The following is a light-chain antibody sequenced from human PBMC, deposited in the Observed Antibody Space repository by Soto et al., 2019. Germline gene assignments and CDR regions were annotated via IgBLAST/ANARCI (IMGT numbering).Light chain of an antibody. CDR3: SSYSSTSTLSV. CDR1: SSDIGAYNY. CDR2: EVT. V-gene: IGLV2-14*01. Sequence: QSVLTQPASVSGSPGQSITISCSGTSSDIGAYNYVSWYQQHPGQVPKLMIYEVTNRPSGLSNRFSGSKSANTAALTISRLQAEDEAEYLCSSYSSTSTLSVSGTGTKVTV. J-gene: IGLJ1*01.